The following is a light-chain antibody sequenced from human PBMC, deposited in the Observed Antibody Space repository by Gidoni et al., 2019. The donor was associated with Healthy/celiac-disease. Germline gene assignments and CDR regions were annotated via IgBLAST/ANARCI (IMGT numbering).Light chain of an antibody. V-gene: IGKV1-5*03. CDR3: QQYNSYPYS. Sequence: DIQMTQSPSTLSASVGDRVTIPCRASQSMSSWLAWYQQKPGKAPKLLIYKASSLESGVPSRCSGSGSGTEFTLTISSLQPDDFATYYCQQYNSYPYSFGQGTKLEIK. J-gene: IGKJ2*03. CDR1: QSMSSW. CDR2: KAS.